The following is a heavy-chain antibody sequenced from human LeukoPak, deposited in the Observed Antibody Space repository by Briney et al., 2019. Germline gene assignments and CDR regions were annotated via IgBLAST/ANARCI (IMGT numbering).Heavy chain of an antibody. CDR2: ISSNGGST. V-gene: IGHV3-64*01. CDR1: GFTFSSYA. CDR3: ARELNLGGFDY. D-gene: IGHD1-14*01. J-gene: IGHJ4*02. Sequence: GGSLRLSCAASGFTFSSYAMHWVRQAPGQGLEYVSAISSNGGSTYYANSVKGRFTISRDNSKNTLYLQMGSLRAEDMAVYYCARELNLGGFDYWGQGTLVTVSS.